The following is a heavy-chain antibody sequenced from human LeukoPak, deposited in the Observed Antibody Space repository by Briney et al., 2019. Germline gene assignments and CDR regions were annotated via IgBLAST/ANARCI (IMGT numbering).Heavy chain of an antibody. J-gene: IGHJ4*02. CDR2: ISGSGGST. CDR1: GFTFSSYA. CDR3: AKDASDPITIFGVVMNYFDY. D-gene: IGHD3-3*01. V-gene: IGHV3-23*01. Sequence: GGSLRLSCAASGFTFSSYAMSWVRQAPGKGLEWVSAISGSGGSTYYADSVKGRFTISRDNSKNTLYLQMNSLRAEDTAVYYCAKDASDPITIFGVVMNYFDYLGQGTLVTVSS.